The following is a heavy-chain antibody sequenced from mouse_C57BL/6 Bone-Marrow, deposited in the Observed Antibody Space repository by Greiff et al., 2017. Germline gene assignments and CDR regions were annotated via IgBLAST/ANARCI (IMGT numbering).Heavy chain of an antibody. D-gene: IGHD2-3*01. Sequence: QVQLQQSGAELVRPGTSVKVSCKASGYAFTNYLIEWVKQRPGQGLEWIGVINPGSGGTNYNEKFKGKATLTADKSSSTAYMQLSSLTSEDSAVYFCARGWLLRYYAMDYWVQGTSVTVSS. CDR3: ARGWLLRYYAMDY. CDR2: INPGSGGT. V-gene: IGHV1-54*01. CDR1: GYAFTNYL. J-gene: IGHJ4*01.